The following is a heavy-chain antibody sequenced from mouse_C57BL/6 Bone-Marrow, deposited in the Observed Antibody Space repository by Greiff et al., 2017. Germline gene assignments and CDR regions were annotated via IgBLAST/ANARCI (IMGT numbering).Heavy chain of an antibody. CDR2: IDPENGDT. J-gene: IGHJ2*01. D-gene: IGHD2-10*02. Sequence: VQLQQSGAELVRPGASVKLSCTASGFNIKDDYMHWVKQRPEQGLEWIGWIDPENGDTEYASKFQGTATITADTSSNTAYLQLSSLTSEDTAVYYCTHSIGGFDYWGQGTTLTVSS. CDR1: GFNIKDDY. V-gene: IGHV14-4*01. CDR3: THSIGGFDY.